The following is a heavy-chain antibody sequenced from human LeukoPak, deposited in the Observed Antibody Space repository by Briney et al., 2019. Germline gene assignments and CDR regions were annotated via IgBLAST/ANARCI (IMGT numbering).Heavy chain of an antibody. J-gene: IGHJ4*02. CDR3: AKDPIDWGTIYFDY. V-gene: IGHV3-30*02. D-gene: IGHD3-9*01. CDR2: IRYDGSNK. Sequence: GGSLRLSCAASGFTFNTYAMSWVRQAPGKGLEWVAFIRYDGSNKYYADSVKGRFTISRDNSKNTLYLQMNSLRAEDTAVYYCAKDPIDWGTIYFDYWGQGTLVTVSS. CDR1: GFTFNTYA.